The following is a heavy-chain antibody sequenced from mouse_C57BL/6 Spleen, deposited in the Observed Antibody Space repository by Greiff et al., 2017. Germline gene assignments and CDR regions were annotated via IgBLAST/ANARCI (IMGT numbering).Heavy chain of an antibody. CDR2: ISDGGSYT. Sequence: EVKLMESGGGLVKPGGSLKLSCAASGFTFSSYAMSWVRQTPEKRLEWVATISDGGSYTYYPDNVKGRFTISRDNAKNNLYLQMSHLKSEDTAMYYCARDRGIDSSGYAWFAYWGQGTLVTVSA. V-gene: IGHV5-4*01. CDR1: GFTFSSYA. CDR3: ARDRGIDSSGYAWFAY. J-gene: IGHJ3*01. D-gene: IGHD3-2*02.